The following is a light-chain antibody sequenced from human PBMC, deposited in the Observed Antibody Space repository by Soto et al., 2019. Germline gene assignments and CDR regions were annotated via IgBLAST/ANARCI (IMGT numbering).Light chain of an antibody. CDR1: SGHSSYA. V-gene: IGLV4-69*01. J-gene: IGLJ2*01. CDR2: LNSDGSH. Sequence: QPVLTQSPSASASLGASVKLTCTLSSGHSSYAIAWHQQQPEKGPRYLMKLNSDGSHSKGDGIPDRFSGSSSGAERYLTISSLQSEDEADYYCQTWGNGGVFGGGTKLTVL. CDR3: QTWGNGGV.